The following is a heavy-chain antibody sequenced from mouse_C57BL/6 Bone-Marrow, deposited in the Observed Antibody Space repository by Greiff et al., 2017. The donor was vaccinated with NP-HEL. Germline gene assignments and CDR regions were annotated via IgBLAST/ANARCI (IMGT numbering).Heavy chain of an antibody. J-gene: IGHJ2*01. CDR2: IRLKSDNYAT. CDR1: GFTFSNYW. CDR3: TGGSSYNYFDY. D-gene: IGHD1-1*01. V-gene: IGHV6-3*01. Sequence: EVQLVESGGGLVQPGGSMKLSCVASGFTFSNYWMNWVRQSPEKGLEWVAQIRLKSDNYATHYAESVKGRFTISRDDSKSSVYLQMNNLRAEDTGIYYCTGGSSYNYFDYWGQGTTLTVSS.